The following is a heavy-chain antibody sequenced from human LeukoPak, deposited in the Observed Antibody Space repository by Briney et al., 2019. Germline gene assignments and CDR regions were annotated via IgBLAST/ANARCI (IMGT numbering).Heavy chain of an antibody. CDR3: ARADFIDAGPYLIGP. Sequence: ASVKVSCKTSGYSFTDYYIHWVRQAPGQGLEWMGWINTKSGRTSSARKFQGRVTMTRDPSITTVYMDMAWLTSDDTAVYFCARADFIDAGPYLIGPWGQGTLVTVSS. J-gene: IGHJ5*02. CDR1: GYSFTDYY. V-gene: IGHV1-2*02. D-gene: IGHD3-3*01. CDR2: INTKSGRT.